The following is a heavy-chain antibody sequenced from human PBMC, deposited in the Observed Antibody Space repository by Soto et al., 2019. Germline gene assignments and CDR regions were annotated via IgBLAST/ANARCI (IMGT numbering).Heavy chain of an antibody. J-gene: IGHJ6*02. CDR3: ARERGLRKYYYYYYGMDV. CDR2: INPNSGGT. V-gene: IGHV1-2*04. Sequence: ASVKVSCKASGYTFTGYYMHWVRQAPGQGLEWMGWINPNSGGTNYAQKFQGWVTMTRDTSISTAYMELSRLRSDDTAVYYCARERGLRKYYYYYYGMDVWGQGTTVTVSS. CDR1: GYTFTGYY. D-gene: IGHD4-17*01.